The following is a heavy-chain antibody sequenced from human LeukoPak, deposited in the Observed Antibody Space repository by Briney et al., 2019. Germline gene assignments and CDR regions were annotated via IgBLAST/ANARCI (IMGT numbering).Heavy chain of an antibody. CDR2: IYPDDSDA. D-gene: IGHD4-23*01. Sequence: GESLQISCKASGYSFTTYWIGWVRQMPGKGLEWMGIIYPDDSDATYSPSFQGQVTISADKSISTAYLQWSSLKASDTAMYYCAGSYGGNSADAFDIWGQGTMVTVSS. CDR3: AGSYGGNSADAFDI. CDR1: GYSFTTYW. V-gene: IGHV5-51*01. J-gene: IGHJ3*02.